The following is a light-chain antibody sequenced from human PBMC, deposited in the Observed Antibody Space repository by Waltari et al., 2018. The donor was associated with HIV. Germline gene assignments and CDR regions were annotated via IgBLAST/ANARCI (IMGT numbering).Light chain of an antibody. Sequence: SYELTQPPSVSVSPGQTASITCSGDKLDDQYVCWYQQKPGQSPGLVLYKDRERPSGIPQRCSGSNSGNTATLTISGTQATDEADYFCQAWDGSNGVFGGGTKLTVL. V-gene: IGLV3-1*01. J-gene: IGLJ3*02. CDR3: QAWDGSNGV. CDR2: KDR. CDR1: KLDDQY.